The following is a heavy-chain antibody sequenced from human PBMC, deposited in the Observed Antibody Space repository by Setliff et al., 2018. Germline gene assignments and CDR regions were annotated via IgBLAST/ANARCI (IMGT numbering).Heavy chain of an antibody. D-gene: IGHD6-13*01. CDR1: GGSFSAYH. V-gene: IGHV4-34*01. CDR3: ARGGRYSSSWYFTEYFQD. Sequence: PSETLSLTCDMYGGSFSAYHWSWIRQTPGKGLEWIGEINQSGSTNYNPSLKSRVTMSLDTSKHQFSLKLSSVTAADTAVYYCARGGRYSSSWYFTEYFQDWGQGTLVTVSS. CDR2: INQSGST. J-gene: IGHJ1*01.